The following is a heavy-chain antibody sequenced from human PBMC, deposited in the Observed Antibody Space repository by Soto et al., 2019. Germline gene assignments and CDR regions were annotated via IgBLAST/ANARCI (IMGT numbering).Heavy chain of an antibody. D-gene: IGHD3-10*01. Sequence: ASVKVSCKASGYTFTGYYMHWVRQAPGQGLEWMGWINPNSGGTNYAQKFQGRVTMTRDTSISPAYMELSRLRSDDTAVYYCARNGRVHYYYYGMDVWGQGTTVTVS. CDR3: ARNGRVHYYYYGMDV. V-gene: IGHV1-2*02. CDR2: INPNSGGT. J-gene: IGHJ6*02. CDR1: GYTFTGYY.